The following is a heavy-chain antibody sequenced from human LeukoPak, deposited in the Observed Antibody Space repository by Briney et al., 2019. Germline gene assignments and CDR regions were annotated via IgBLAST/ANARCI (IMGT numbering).Heavy chain of an antibody. J-gene: IGHJ6*03. CDR3: ARSYDYYYYMDV. CDR1: GYSFTTYW. Sequence: GESLKISCQGSGYSFTTYWIGWVRQMPGKGLEGMGIIYPGDSDTRYSPSFQGQVTISADKSISTAYLQWSSLKASDTAIYYCARSYDYYYYMDVWGKGTTVTVSS. CDR2: IYPGDSDT. V-gene: IGHV5-51*01.